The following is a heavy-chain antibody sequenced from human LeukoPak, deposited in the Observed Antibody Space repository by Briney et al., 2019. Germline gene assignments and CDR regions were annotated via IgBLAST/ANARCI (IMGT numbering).Heavy chain of an antibody. CDR1: GLNFSIYA. D-gene: IGHD6-6*01. CDR3: AKDLSSSHVSEYFDY. CDR2: ISGSGGST. J-gene: IGHJ4*02. Sequence: PGGSLRLSCAASGLNFSIYAMSWVRQAPGKGLEWVSAISGSGGSTYYADSVKGRFTISRDNSKNTMYLQMNSLRGDDTAVYYCAKDLSSSHVSEYFDYWGQGALVTVSS. V-gene: IGHV3-23*01.